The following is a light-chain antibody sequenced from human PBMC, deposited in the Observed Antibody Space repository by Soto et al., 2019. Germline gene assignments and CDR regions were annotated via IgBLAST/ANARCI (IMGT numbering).Light chain of an antibody. CDR1: SSNIGAGFD. V-gene: IGLV1-40*01. Sequence: QSVLTQPPSVSGAPGQRVTISCTGSSSNIGAGFDVHWYHQIAGTAPKLLIYGDDQRPSGVPDRFSGSKSGTSASLAISGLQPEDEVDYYCASWDDRLNGPVFGGGTQLTVL. CDR3: ASWDDRLNGPV. J-gene: IGLJ3*02. CDR2: GDD.